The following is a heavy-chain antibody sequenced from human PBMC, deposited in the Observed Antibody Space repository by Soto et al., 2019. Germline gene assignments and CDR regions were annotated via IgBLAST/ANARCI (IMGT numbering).Heavy chain of an antibody. V-gene: IGHV1-58*02. CDR3: SSDGPDTAIWWFV. CDR1: GSNFISSG. J-gene: IGHJ6*02. CDR2: IVLYSCNT. D-gene: IGHD2-21*01. Sequence: QMQLVQSGPEVKKPGTSVKVSCRASGSNFISSGISWGQQARGQRLEWIGWIVLYSCNTHYAQKFQERATLTRDTATGTAYIEMTSLSAEYPAVYYCSSDGPDTAIWWFVWGQGTTVTVSS.